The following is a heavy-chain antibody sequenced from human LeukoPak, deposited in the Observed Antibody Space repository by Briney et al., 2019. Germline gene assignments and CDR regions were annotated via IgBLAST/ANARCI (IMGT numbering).Heavy chain of an antibody. CDR1: GFTFSTYR. J-gene: IGHJ4*02. Sequence: GGSLRLSCVGTGFTFSTYRMNWVRQAPGKGLEWVSSIRSSSSYIYYADSVKGRITISRDNAKNSLYLQMNSLRVEDTAVYYCARDKDVYFDYWGQGTLVTVSS. CDR2: IRSSSSYI. V-gene: IGHV3-21*01. CDR3: ARDKDVYFDY.